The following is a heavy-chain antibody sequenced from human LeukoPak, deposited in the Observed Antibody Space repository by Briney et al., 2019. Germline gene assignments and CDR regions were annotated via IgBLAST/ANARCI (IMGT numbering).Heavy chain of an antibody. CDR3: ARDEYYYDSSGYVPRYVLDY. J-gene: IGHJ4*02. D-gene: IGHD3-22*01. V-gene: IGHV3-21*01. CDR2: ISSSSSYI. CDR1: GFTFSSYS. Sequence: PGGSLRLSCAASGFTFSSYSMNWVRQAPGKGLEWVSSISSSSSYIYYADSVKGRFTISRDNAKNSLYLQMNSLRAEDTAVYYCARDEYYYDSSGYVPRYVLDYWGQGTLVTVSS.